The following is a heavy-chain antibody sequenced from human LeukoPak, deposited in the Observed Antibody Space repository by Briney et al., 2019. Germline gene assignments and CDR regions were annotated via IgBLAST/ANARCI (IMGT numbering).Heavy chain of an antibody. Sequence: GGSLRLSCAASGFTFSSYTMNWVRQAPGKGLEWVSYITSSSGAMSYADSVKGQFAISRDNAKNSLYLQVNSLRDEDTAVYYCARDRDMKYWGQGTLVTVSS. D-gene: IGHD3-9*01. CDR2: ITSSSGAM. V-gene: IGHV3-48*02. CDR1: GFTFSSYT. J-gene: IGHJ4*02. CDR3: ARDRDMKY.